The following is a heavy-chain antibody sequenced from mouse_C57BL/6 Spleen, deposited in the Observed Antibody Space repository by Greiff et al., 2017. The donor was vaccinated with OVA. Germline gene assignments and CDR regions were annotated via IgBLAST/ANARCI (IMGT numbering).Heavy chain of an antibody. Sequence: EVQLQESGPGLVKPSQSLSLTCSVTGYSITSGYYWNWIRQFPGNKLEWMGYISYDGSNNYNPSLKNRISITRDTSKNQFFLKLNSVTTEDTATYYCARDGSNYWFAYWGQGTLVTVSA. CDR3: ARDGSNYWFAY. D-gene: IGHD2-5*01. CDR1: GYSITSGYY. J-gene: IGHJ3*01. V-gene: IGHV3-6*01. CDR2: ISYDGSN.